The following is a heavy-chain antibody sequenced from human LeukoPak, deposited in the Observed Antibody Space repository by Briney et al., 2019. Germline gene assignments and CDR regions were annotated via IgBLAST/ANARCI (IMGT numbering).Heavy chain of an antibody. Sequence: PPETLSLTCAVYGGSFSGYYWSWIRQPPGKGLEWIGEANHSGSTNYNPSLKSRVTISVDTSKNQFSLKLSSVTAADTAVYYCARVEYSSSLGYYGMDVWGQGTTVTVSS. D-gene: IGHD6-6*01. V-gene: IGHV4-34*01. J-gene: IGHJ6*02. CDR3: ARVEYSSSLGYYGMDV. CDR2: ANHSGST. CDR1: GGSFSGYY.